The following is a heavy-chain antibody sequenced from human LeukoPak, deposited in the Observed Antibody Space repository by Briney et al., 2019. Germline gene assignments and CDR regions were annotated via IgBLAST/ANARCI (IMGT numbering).Heavy chain of an antibody. CDR1: GFTFSSYA. D-gene: IGHD3-22*01. CDR3: SKKIARRLGPTMIGGGPFDY. J-gene: IGHJ4*02. CDR2: ISGSGGST. Sequence: TGGSLRLSCAASGFTFSSYAMSWVRQAPGKGLEWVSAISGSGGSTYYADSVKGRFTISRDNSKNTLYLQMNSLRAEDTAVYYFSKKIARRLGPTMIGGGPFDYWGQGTLVTVSS. V-gene: IGHV3-23*01.